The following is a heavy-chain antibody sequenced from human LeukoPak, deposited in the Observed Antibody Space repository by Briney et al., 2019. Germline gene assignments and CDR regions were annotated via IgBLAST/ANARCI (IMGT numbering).Heavy chain of an antibody. CDR1: GGSISSYY. Sequence: PSETLSLTCTVSGGSISSYYWSWIRQPPGKGLEWIGYIYYSGSTNYNPSLKSRVTISVDTSKNQFSLKLSSVTAADTAVYYCARAGSDGGWYVWGQGTLVTVSS. J-gene: IGHJ4*02. CDR2: IYYSGST. CDR3: ARAGSDGGWYV. V-gene: IGHV4-59*01. D-gene: IGHD6-19*01.